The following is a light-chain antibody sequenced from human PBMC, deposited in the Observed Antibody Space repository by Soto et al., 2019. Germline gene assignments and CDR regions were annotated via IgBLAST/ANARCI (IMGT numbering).Light chain of an antibody. CDR1: SGHSSYV. V-gene: IGLV4-69*01. CDR3: QTWGTGIVV. CDR2: LNSDGSH. J-gene: IGLJ2*01. Sequence: QSVLTQSPSASASLGASVKLTCTLSSGHSSYVIAWHQQQPEEGPRYLMKLNSDGSHTKGDGIPDRFSGSSSGAERYLTISSLQSEDEADYYCQTWGTGIVVFGGGNKVTVL.